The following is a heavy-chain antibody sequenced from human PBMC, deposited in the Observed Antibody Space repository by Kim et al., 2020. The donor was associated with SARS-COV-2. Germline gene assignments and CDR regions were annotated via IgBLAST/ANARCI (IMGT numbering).Heavy chain of an antibody. J-gene: IGHJ4*02. D-gene: IGHD3-22*01. V-gene: IGHV3-33*06. Sequence: GGSLRLSCTASGFTFSSYGMHWVRQAPGKGLEWVAVIWYDGSKKYYADSVKGRFTISRDNSKKTLFLQMNSLRAEDTAVYSCAKDSYYYDSSASYAPLDIDYWGQGTLVTVSS. CDR3: AKDSYYYDSSASYAPLDIDY. CDR2: IWYDGSKK. CDR1: GFTFSSYG.